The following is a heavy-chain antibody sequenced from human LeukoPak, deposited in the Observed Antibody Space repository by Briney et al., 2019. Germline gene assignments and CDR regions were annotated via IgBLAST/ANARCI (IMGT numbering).Heavy chain of an antibody. D-gene: IGHD2-21*02. CDR1: GYTFTSYG. J-gene: IGHJ3*02. CDR3: ARGTYCGGDCYSEAFDI. CDR2: ISAYNGNT. V-gene: IGHV1-18*01. Sequence: GASVKVSCKASGYTFTSYGFSWVRQAPGQGLEWMGWISAYNGNTNYAQKLQGRVTMTTDTSTSTAYVELRSLRSDDTAVYYCARGTYCGGDCYSEAFDIWGQGTMVTVSS.